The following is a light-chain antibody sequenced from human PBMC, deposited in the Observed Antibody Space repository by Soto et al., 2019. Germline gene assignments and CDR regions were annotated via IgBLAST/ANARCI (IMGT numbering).Light chain of an antibody. J-gene: IGKJ1*01. CDR2: WAS. V-gene: IGKV4-1*01. CDR1: QSILYSSNNKNY. Sequence: DIVMTQSPDSLAVSLGERATINCKSSQSILYSSNNKNYLTWYQQKPGQPPKLLIYWASTRESVVPDRFSGSGSETDFTLTISSLQAEDVAVYYCQQSYTTPRTFGQGTKVQIK. CDR3: QQSYTTPRT.